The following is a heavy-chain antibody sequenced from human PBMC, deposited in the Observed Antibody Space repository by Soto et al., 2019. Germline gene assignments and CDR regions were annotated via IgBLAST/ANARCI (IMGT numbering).Heavy chain of an antibody. CDR3: ARYYDYSGVTSGGMDV. Sequence: DVQGVESGGGLIQPGGYLRLSFADSGFTVSNNYMSWVRRGPGKGLEWVSTVYRGDSTYYADSVKGQFTISRDNSTNTLYLLMNSLRTEDTAVYYCARYYDYSGVTSGGMDVWGQGTTVTVSS. D-gene: IGHD3-22*01. J-gene: IGHJ6*01. CDR1: GFTVSNNY. CDR2: VYRGDST. V-gene: IGHV3-53*01.